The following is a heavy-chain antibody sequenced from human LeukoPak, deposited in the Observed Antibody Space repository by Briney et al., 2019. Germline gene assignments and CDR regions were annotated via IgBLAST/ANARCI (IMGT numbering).Heavy chain of an antibody. V-gene: IGHV3-13*05. D-gene: IGHD3-16*01. J-gene: IGHJ4*02. CDR1: GFTFSSYD. CDR3: ARGSVGGELVY. CDR2: ICTAGDP. Sequence: GGSLRLSCAASGFTFSSYDMHWVRQATGKGLEWVSAICTAGDPYYPDSVKGRFTISRENAKNSLYLQMNSLRAGDTAVYYCARGSVGGELVYWGQGTLVTVCS.